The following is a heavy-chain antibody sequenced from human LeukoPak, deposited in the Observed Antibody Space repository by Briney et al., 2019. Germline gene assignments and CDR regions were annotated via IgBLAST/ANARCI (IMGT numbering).Heavy chain of an antibody. CDR1: GYTFTGYY. CDR3: ARVPERITIFGVVIMTYYFDY. CDR2: INPNSGGT. Sequence: GASVKVSCKASGYTFTGYYMHWVRQAPGQGLEWMGWINPNSGGTNSSQKFQGRVTMTRDTSISTAYMELSRLRSDGTAVYYCARVPERITIFGVVIMTYYFDYWGQGTLVTVSS. J-gene: IGHJ4*02. V-gene: IGHV1-2*02. D-gene: IGHD3-3*01.